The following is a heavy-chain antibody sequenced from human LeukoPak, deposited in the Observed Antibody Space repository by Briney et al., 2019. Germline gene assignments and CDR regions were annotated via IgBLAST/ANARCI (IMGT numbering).Heavy chain of an antibody. J-gene: IGHJ4*02. CDR2: IYTSGST. CDR3: ARMVSYCSSTSCYQVDY. Sequence: SQSLSLTCTVSGGSISSGSYYWSWIRQPAGKGLEWIGRIYTSGSTNYNPSLKSRVTISVDTSKNQFSLKLSSVTAADTAVYYCARMVSYCSSTSCYQVDYWGQGTLVTVSS. CDR1: GGSISSGSYY. D-gene: IGHD2-2*01. V-gene: IGHV4-61*02.